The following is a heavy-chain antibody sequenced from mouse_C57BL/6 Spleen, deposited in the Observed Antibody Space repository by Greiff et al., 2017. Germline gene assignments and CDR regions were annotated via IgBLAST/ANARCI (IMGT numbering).Heavy chain of an antibody. V-gene: IGHV14-4*01. Sequence: VQLQQSGAELVRPGASVKLSCTASGFNIKDDYMHWVKQRPEQGLEWIGWIDPENGDTESASKFQGKATITADTSSNTAYLQLSSLTSEDTAVYYCTTVYYGNYGNYWGQGTTLTVSS. CDR3: TTVYYGNYGNY. CDR2: IDPENGDT. D-gene: IGHD2-1*01. J-gene: IGHJ2*01. CDR1: GFNIKDDY.